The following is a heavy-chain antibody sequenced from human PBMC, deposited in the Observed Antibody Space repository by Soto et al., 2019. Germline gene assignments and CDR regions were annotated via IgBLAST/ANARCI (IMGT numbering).Heavy chain of an antibody. CDR1: GYTFINFF. CDR2: VNPSRGHT. Sequence: ASVKVSCKASGYTFINFFIQWVRQAPGQGLEWMGWVNPSRGHTKYVEKFQDRLIMTRDETTSKDNMELRRLTTEDTPVYYCVRALRWSDLDFWGQGITFTVS. V-gene: IGHV1-2*02. CDR3: VRALRWSDLDF. J-gene: IGHJ4*02. D-gene: IGHD2-21*01.